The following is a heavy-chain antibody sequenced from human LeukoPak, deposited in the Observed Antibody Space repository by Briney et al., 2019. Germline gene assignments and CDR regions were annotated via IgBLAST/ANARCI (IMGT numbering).Heavy chain of an antibody. CDR3: ARSIMIFGVARGLGDWFDP. D-gene: IGHD3-3*01. CDR2: IYYSGST. V-gene: IGHV4-39*01. J-gene: IGHJ5*02. CDR1: GDSISSGGYY. Sequence: SETLSLTCTVSGDSISSGGYYWGWIRQPPGKGLEWIGSIYYSGSTYYNPSLKSRVTISVDTSKNQFSLKLSSVTAADTAVYYCARSIMIFGVARGLGDWFDPWGQGTLVTVSS.